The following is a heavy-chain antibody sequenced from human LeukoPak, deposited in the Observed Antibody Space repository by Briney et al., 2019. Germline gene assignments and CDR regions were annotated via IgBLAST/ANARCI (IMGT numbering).Heavy chain of an antibody. CDR3: ARVSQIDYGDYYFDY. D-gene: IGHD4-17*01. V-gene: IGHV1-46*01. CDR1: GYTFTSYY. J-gene: IGHJ4*02. Sequence: ASVKVSCKASGYTFTSYYMHWVRQAPGQGLEWMGIINPSGGSTSYAQKFQGRVTMTRDMSTSTVYMELSSLRSEDTAVYYCARVSQIDYGDYYFDYWGQGTLVTVSS. CDR2: INPSGGST.